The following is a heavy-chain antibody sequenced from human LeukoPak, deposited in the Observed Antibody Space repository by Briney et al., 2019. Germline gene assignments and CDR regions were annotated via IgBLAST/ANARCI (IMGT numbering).Heavy chain of an antibody. Sequence: SETLSLTCTVSGGSISSYYWSWIRQPPGKGLERIGYIYHSGSTYYNPSLKSRVTISVDRSKNQFSLKLSSVTAADTAVYYCARDHPSGYYFDYWGQGTLVTVSS. V-gene: IGHV4-59*12. J-gene: IGHJ4*02. CDR1: GGSISSYY. CDR3: ARDHPSGYYFDY. CDR2: IYHSGST. D-gene: IGHD5-12*01.